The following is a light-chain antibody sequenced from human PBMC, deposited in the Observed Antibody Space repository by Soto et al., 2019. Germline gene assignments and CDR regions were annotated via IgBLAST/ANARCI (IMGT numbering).Light chain of an antibody. CDR1: QSVEKY. CDR3: QQRKHWPPLT. CDR2: DTS. Sequence: EVVLTQSPATLSLSPGERAILSCRASQSVEKYLVWYQQKPGQAPRLLIYDTSNRATGIPARFSGSGSETDFTLTISSLEAEDFAVYSCQQRKHWPPLTFGGGTKVELK. V-gene: IGKV3-11*01. J-gene: IGKJ4*01.